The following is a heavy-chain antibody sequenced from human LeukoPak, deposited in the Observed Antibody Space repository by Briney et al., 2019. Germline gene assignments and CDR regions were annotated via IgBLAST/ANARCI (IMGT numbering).Heavy chain of an antibody. Sequence: ASVKVSCKASGYTFTGYHIHWVRQAPGQGLEWVGWIHPNNGVTLYAQKFQGRITMTRDTSINTVYMELSSLRSDDTAVYYCARVRYYDFWSGSAPPWYYYMDVWGKGTTVTVSS. CDR3: ARVRYYDFWSGSAPPWYYYMDV. J-gene: IGHJ6*03. D-gene: IGHD3-3*01. CDR1: GYTFTGYH. V-gene: IGHV1-2*02. CDR2: IHPNNGVT.